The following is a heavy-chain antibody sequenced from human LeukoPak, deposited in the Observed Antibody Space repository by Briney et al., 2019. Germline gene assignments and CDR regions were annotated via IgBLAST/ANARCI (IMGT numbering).Heavy chain of an antibody. V-gene: IGHV4-39*07. CDR1: GGSISSSSYY. Sequence: PSETLSLTCTVSGGSISSSSYYGGWIRQPPGKGLEWSGRIYYSGSTYDNPSLKTLVSISVATSKNQFSLKLSSVTTADTAVYYCARVRQYISGWFFDYWGQGTLVTVSS. D-gene: IGHD6-19*01. CDR2: IYYSGST. J-gene: IGHJ4*02. CDR3: ARVRQYISGWFFDY.